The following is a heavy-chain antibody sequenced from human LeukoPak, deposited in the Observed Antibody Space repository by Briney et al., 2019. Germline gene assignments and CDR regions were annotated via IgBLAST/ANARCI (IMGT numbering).Heavy chain of an antibody. D-gene: IGHD6-13*01. CDR1: GGSLRSYY. V-gene: IGHV4-59*01. CDR3: ARIRSSSWFGDFDY. J-gene: IGHJ4*02. Sequence: PSETLSLTCTVSGGSLRSYYWSWIRQPPGKGLEWIGYIHYSGRTNYNPSLKSRVTMSVDTSKNQFSLKLSSVTAADTAVYYCARIRSSSWFGDFDYWGQGTLVTVSS. CDR2: IHYSGRT.